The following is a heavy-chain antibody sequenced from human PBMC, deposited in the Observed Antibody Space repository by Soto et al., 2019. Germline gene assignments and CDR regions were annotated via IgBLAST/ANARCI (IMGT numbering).Heavy chain of an antibody. J-gene: IGHJ5*02. V-gene: IGHV4-59*08. CDR3: ARLGGYYQSLDT. CDR1: GASISRYY. Sequence: SETLSLTCTVSGASISRYYWSWIRQSPGKGLEWIGYVYNTGTTTYSPSLKSRVTISVDTSMNQISLKLSSVTAADTAFYYCARLGGYYQSLDTWGQGTLVTVSS. CDR2: VYNTGTT. D-gene: IGHD3-22*01.